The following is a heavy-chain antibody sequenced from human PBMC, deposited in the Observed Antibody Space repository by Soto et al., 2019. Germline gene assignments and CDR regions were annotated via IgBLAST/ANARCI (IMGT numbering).Heavy chain of an antibody. J-gene: IGHJ4*02. V-gene: IGHV4-31*03. Sequence: QVQLQESGPGLVKPSQTLSLTCTVSGGSISSGGYYWSWIRQHPGKGLEWVGYIYYSGSTYYNPSLKSRVTIAVDTSKHQFSLKLSAVTAADMALYYCAREGGIVGATAADYWGQGTLVTVSS. CDR3: AREGGIVGATAADY. D-gene: IGHD1-26*01. CDR2: IYYSGST. CDR1: GGSISSGGYY.